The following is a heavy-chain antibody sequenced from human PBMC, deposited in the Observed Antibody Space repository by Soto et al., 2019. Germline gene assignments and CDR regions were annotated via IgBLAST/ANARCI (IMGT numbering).Heavy chain of an antibody. CDR2: ISGSGGRT. CDR1: GFTFSSYA. Sequence: GGSLRLSCAASGFTFSSYAMSWVRQAPGKGLEWVSAISGSGGRTYYADSVKGRFTISRDNSKKTLYLQMNSMRAEDTAVYYCASEGFPGTGLWFDXWGQGTLVTVSX. J-gene: IGHJ5*02. V-gene: IGHV3-23*01. D-gene: IGHD7-27*01. CDR3: ASEGFPGTGLWFDX.